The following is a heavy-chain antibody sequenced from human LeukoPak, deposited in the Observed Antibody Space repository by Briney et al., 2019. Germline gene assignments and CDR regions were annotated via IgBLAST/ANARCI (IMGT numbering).Heavy chain of an antibody. V-gene: IGHV1-8*02. J-gene: IGHJ4*02. D-gene: IGHD5-18*01. CDR3: ARAMVTYYFDY. Sequence: GASVKVSCKASGYTFTGYYMHWVRQAPGQGLEWMGWINPNSGNTGYVQKFQGRVTMTRNTSISTAYMELSSLRSEDTAVYYCARAMVTYYFDYWGQGTLVTVSS. CDR1: GYTFTGYY. CDR2: INPNSGNT.